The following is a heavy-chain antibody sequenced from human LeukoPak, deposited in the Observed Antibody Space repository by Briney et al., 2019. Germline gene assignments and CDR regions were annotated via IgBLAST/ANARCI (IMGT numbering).Heavy chain of an antibody. J-gene: IGHJ4*02. D-gene: IGHD6-6*01. Sequence: PGGSLRVSCAASGFTFSSYWMHWVRQAPGKGLVWVSRINSDGSSTSYADSVKGRFTISRDNARTTLFLQMNSLRAEDTAVYYCARDERYTNSRAFDYWGQGTLVTVSS. CDR2: INSDGSST. V-gene: IGHV3-74*01. CDR3: ARDERYTNSRAFDY. CDR1: GFTFSSYW.